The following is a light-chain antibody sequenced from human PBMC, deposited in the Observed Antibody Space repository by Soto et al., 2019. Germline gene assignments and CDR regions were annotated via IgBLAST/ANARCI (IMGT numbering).Light chain of an antibody. V-gene: IGKV3-15*01. CDR1: QSVASN. CDR2: GTS. Sequence: EIVMTKSPASLSVSPGESVTLSCRASQSVASNLAWYQQKPGQAPRLLIYGTSTRATGVPDRFSGSGSGTDFTLAISSLQAADFAVYHCQHYNNWPITCGQGTRREIK. J-gene: IGKJ5*01. CDR3: QHYNNWPIT.